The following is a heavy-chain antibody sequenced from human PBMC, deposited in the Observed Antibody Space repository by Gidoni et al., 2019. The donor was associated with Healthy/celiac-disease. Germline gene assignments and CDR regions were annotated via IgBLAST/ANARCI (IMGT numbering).Heavy chain of an antibody. V-gene: IGHV4-39*07. D-gene: IGHD3-16*01. CDR2: IYYSGST. CDR3: ARVGFGGVSIPSAFDI. CDR1: GCSISSSRYY. J-gene: IGHJ3*02. Sequence: QLQLQASGPGLVKPSATLSLTCTVSGCSISSSRYYWGWIRKPPWKGLEWLGSIYYSGSTYYNPSIKSRVTISVDTSKNQVSLKLSSVTAADTAGYYWARVGFGGVSIPSAFDIWGQGTMVTVSS.